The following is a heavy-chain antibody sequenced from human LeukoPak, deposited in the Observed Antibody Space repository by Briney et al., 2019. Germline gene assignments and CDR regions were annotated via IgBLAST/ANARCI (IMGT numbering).Heavy chain of an antibody. Sequence: GGSLRLSCAASGFAFSSYAMHWVRQAPGKGLEWVSYISSSSSTIYYADSVKGRFTISRDNAKNSLYLQMNSLRAEDTAVYYCARVQAGSAVAGTGDYWGQGTLVTVSS. V-gene: IGHV3-48*01. D-gene: IGHD6-19*01. J-gene: IGHJ4*02. CDR2: ISSSSSTI. CDR1: GFAFSSYA. CDR3: ARVQAGSAVAGTGDY.